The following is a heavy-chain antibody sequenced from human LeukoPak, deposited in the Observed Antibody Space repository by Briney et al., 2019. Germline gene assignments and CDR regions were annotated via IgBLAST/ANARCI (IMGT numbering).Heavy chain of an antibody. CDR1: GGSFSDYY. J-gene: IGHJ4*02. D-gene: IGHD3-9*01. CDR3: ARGGDDILTGPTPLY. Sequence: SEALSLTCAVYGGSFSDYYWSWIRQPPGKGLEWIGEINHSGSTNYNPSLKSRVTISVDTSKNQFSLKLSSVTAADTAVYYCARGGDDILTGPTPLYWGQGTPVTVSS. CDR2: INHSGST. V-gene: IGHV4-34*01.